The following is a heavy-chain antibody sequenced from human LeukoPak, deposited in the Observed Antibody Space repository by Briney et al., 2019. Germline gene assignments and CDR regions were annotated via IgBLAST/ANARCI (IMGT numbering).Heavy chain of an antibody. CDR3: ARDYRPQTRLSSGNDY. Sequence: PGGSLRLSCAASGFTFSDYYMSWIRQAPGKGLEWVSYISSRGSTIYYADSVKGRSTISRDNAKNSLYLQMNSLRAEDTAVYYCARDYRPQTRLSSGNDYGGQGPLATVSS. V-gene: IGHV3-11*01. CDR1: GFTFSDYY. CDR2: ISSRGSTI. J-gene: IGHJ4*02. D-gene: IGHD6-19*01.